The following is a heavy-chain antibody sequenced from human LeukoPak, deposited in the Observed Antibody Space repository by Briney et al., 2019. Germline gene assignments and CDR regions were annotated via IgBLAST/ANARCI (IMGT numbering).Heavy chain of an antibody. CDR1: GGPISSSSYY. CDR2: IYYSGSP. J-gene: IGHJ6*03. Sequence: SETLSLTCTVSGGPISSSSYYWGWIRQPPGKGLEWIGSIYYSGSPYYNPSLKSRVPISVDTSKNQFSLKLSSVTAADTAVYYCARATSGYSSGWYVGLVYYYYYMDVWGKGTTVTVSS. D-gene: IGHD6-19*01. V-gene: IGHV4-39*07. CDR3: ARATSGYSSGWYVGLVYYYYYMDV.